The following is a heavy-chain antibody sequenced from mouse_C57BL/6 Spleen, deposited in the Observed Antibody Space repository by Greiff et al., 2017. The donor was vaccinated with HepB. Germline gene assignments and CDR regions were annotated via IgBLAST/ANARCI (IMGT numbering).Heavy chain of an antibody. CDR3: ARRGESYYAMDY. Sequence: QVQLQQSGAELVMPGASVKLSCKASGYTFTSYWMHWVKQRPGQGLEWIGEIDPSDSYTNYNQKFKGKSTLTVDKSSSTAYMQLSSLTSEDSAVYYCARRGESYYAMDYWGQGTSVTVSS. V-gene: IGHV1-69*01. CDR1: GYTFTSYW. CDR2: IDPSDSYT. J-gene: IGHJ4*01.